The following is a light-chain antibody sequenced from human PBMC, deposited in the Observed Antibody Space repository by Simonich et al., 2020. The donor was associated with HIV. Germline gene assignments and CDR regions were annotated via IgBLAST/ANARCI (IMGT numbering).Light chain of an antibody. CDR3: MQGIRLPLT. J-gene: IGKJ4*01. Sequence: DIVMTQSPLSLSVTTGQPASISCKSSQSLLHRDGKTFLHWYLQKPGQSPQLLIYEVSGRVSGVPDRFSGSGSGTDFTLKISRVEAEDVGFYYCMQGIRLPLTFGGGTKVEIK. CDR1: QSLLHRDGKTF. V-gene: IGKV2-29*03. CDR2: EVS.